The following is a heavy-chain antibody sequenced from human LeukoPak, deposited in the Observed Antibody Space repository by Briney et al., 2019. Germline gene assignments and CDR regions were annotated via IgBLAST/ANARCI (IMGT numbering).Heavy chain of an antibody. Sequence: PGGSLRLSCVASGFTFSSYWMHWVRQDPRKGLVWVSRINGDGRNINYADSVRGRFTISRDNAKNSLYLQMNSLRAEDTAVYYCARAPSEWLLLSRGRLFDYWGQGTLVTVSS. CDR1: GFTFSSYW. CDR2: INGDGRNI. V-gene: IGHV3-74*01. D-gene: IGHD3-22*01. CDR3: ARAPSEWLLLSRGRLFDY. J-gene: IGHJ4*02.